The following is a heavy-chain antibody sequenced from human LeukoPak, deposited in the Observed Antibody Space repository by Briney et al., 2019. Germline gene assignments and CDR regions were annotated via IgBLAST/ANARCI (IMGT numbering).Heavy chain of an antibody. CDR3: VRLVGPFDY. V-gene: IGHV4-61*02. D-gene: IGHD3-9*01. CDR2: IYTSGST. J-gene: IGHJ4*02. CDR1: GNSISSGDYY. Sequence: SETLSLTCTVSGNSISSGDYYWSWIRQPAGKGLEWIGRIYTSGSTNYNPSLKSRVTISVDSSKNQFSLRLTSVTAADTAVYYCVRLVGPFDYWGQGTLVTVSS.